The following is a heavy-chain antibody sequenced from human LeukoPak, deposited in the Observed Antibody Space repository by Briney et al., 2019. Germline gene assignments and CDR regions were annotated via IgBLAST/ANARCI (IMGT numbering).Heavy chain of an antibody. Sequence: SETLSLTCTVSGGSISSSSYYWGWIRQPPGKGLEWIGSIYYSGSTYYNPSLKSRVTISVDTSKNQFSLKLSSVTAADTAVYYCARRDIAATISYLAYWGQGTLVTVSS. V-gene: IGHV4-39*01. CDR1: GGSISSSSYY. CDR3: ARRDIAATISYLAY. CDR2: IYYSGST. J-gene: IGHJ4*02. D-gene: IGHD5-12*01.